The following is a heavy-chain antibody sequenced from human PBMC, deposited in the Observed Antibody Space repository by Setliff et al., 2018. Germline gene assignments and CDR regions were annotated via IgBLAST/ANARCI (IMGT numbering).Heavy chain of an antibody. Sequence: GSLRLSCAASGFTFSSYSMNWVRQAPGKGLEWVSSISSSSSYIYYADSVKGRFTISRDNAKNSLYLQMNSLRAEDTAVYYCARGGPETRYSWYREYYFDYWGQGTLVTVSS. D-gene: IGHD6-13*01. CDR1: GFTFSSYS. CDR2: ISSSSSYI. V-gene: IGHV3-21*01. J-gene: IGHJ4*02. CDR3: ARGGPETRYSWYREYYFDY.